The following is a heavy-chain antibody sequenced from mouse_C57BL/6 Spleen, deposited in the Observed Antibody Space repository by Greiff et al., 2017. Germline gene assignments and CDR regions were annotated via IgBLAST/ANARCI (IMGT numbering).Heavy chain of an antibody. CDR2: IYPVGGYT. CDR1: GYTFTNSW. J-gene: IGHJ2*01. Sequence: VQLQQSGAELVRPGTSVKMSCKASGYTFTNSWIGLAKHRPGHGLEWIGDIYPVGGYTNYTEKFKGKATLTADKSSSTAYMQFSSLTSEDAAIYYCARTPDGNYYFDDWGQGTTLTVAS. CDR3: ARTPDGNYYFDD. V-gene: IGHV1-63*01. D-gene: IGHD2-1*01.